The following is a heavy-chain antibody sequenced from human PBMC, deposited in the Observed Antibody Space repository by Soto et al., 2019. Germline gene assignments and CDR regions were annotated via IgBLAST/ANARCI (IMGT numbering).Heavy chain of an antibody. V-gene: IGHV1-3*01. Sequence: ASVKVSCKASGYTFSSYAMHWVRQAPGQRLEWMGWINAGYGNTKSSQKFQDRVTISRDTSASTAYMELTSLGSEDTAVYYCARDTGDGTFDFWGQGTLVTVSS. CDR3: ARDTGDGTFDF. CDR1: GYTFSSYA. CDR2: INAGYGNT. D-gene: IGHD7-27*01. J-gene: IGHJ4*02.